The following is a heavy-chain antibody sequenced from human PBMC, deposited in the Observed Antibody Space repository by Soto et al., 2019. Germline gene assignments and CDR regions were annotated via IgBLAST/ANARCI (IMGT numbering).Heavy chain of an antibody. CDR1: GGSVSSGSYY. V-gene: IGHV4-61*01. D-gene: IGHD2-21*02. CDR3: ARRRYCRGDCYSAGGFDY. Sequence: QVQLQESGPGLVKPSETLSLTCTVSGGSVSSGSYYWSWIRQPPGKGLEWIGYIYYSGSTNYNPSLKSRVTISVDTSKNQFSLQLSSVTAADTAVYYCARRRYCRGDCYSAGGFDYWGQGTLVTVSS. CDR2: IYYSGST. J-gene: IGHJ4*02.